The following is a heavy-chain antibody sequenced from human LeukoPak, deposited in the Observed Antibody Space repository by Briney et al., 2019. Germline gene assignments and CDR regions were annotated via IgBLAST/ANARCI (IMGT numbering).Heavy chain of an antibody. J-gene: IGHJ4*02. Sequence: SETLSLTCTVSGDSISSYYWSWIRQPAGRGLEWLGRIYTSGSTNYNPSLKSRVTMSVDTSKNLFSLKVNSVTAADTAVYFCARVASGYYAYYFDYWGQGTLVTVSS. CDR3: ARVASGYYAYYFDY. D-gene: IGHD3-3*01. CDR1: GDSISSYY. CDR2: IYTSGST. V-gene: IGHV4-4*07.